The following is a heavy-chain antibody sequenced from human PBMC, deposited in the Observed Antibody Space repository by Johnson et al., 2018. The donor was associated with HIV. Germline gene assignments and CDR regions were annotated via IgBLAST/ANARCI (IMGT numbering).Heavy chain of an antibody. CDR3: ARENWGQRMNAFAI. J-gene: IGHJ3*02. Sequence: QVQLVESGGGVVQPGRSLRLSCAASGFTFSSYAMHWVRQAPGKGLEWVAVISYAGSNKYYADSVKGRSTISSDNSKNTLYLQMNSLRAEDTAVYYCARENWGQRMNAFAIWGQGTMVTVSS. V-gene: IGHV3-30*04. D-gene: IGHD7-27*01. CDR2: ISYAGSNK. CDR1: GFTFSSYA.